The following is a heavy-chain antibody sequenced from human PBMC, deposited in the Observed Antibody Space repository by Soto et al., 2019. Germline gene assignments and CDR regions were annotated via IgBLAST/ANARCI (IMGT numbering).Heavy chain of an antibody. D-gene: IGHD3-22*01. CDR1: GFTFSSYS. CDR3: ARDGWNYYDSSGYYSISYYFDY. V-gene: IGHV3-48*04. J-gene: IGHJ4*02. Sequence: GGSLRLSCAASGFTFSSYSMNWVRQAPGKGLEWVSYISSSSSTIYYADSVKGRFTISRDNAKNSLYLQMNSLRAEDTAVYYCARDGWNYYDSSGYYSISYYFDYWGQGTLVTVSS. CDR2: ISSSSSTI.